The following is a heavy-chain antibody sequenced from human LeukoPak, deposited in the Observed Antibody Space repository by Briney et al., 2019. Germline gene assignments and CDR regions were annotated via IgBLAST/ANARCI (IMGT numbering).Heavy chain of an antibody. Sequence: GGSLRLSCAASGFTFSSYAMHWVRQAPGKGLEWVAVISYDGSNKYYADSVKGRFTISRDNSKNTLYLQMNSLRAEDTAVYYCARSTIAVVVAAAFDYWGQGTLVTVSS. CDR3: ARSTIAVVVAAAFDY. V-gene: IGHV3-30-3*01. CDR2: ISYDGSNK. D-gene: IGHD2-15*01. CDR1: GFTFSSYA. J-gene: IGHJ4*02.